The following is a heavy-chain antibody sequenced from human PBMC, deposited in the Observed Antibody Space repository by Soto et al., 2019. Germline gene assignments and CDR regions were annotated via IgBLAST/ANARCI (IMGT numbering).Heavy chain of an antibody. J-gene: IGHJ3*01. V-gene: IGHV5-51*01. CDR1: GFRFTTYW. Sequence: EVQLVQSGAEVKKPGASLKISCKGSGFRFTTYWIGWVRQMPGKGLEWMGIIYPGDSDTRYSPSFQGQVTISADKSITTAYPQWSSLKASDTAMYYCARGYCSGGTCDFGAFDVWGQGTMVAVSS. CDR3: ARGYCSGGTCDFGAFDV. CDR2: IYPGDSDT. D-gene: IGHD2-15*01.